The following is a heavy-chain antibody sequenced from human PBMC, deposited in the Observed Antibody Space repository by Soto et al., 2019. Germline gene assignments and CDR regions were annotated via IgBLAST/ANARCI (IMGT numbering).Heavy chain of an antibody. D-gene: IGHD3-3*01. CDR1: GDSISNNNC. CDR2: IYHSGTA. V-gene: IGHV4-4*02. Sequence: SETLSLTCAVSGDSISNNNCWNWVRQPPGKGLEWIGEIYHSGTANYNPSLKSRVTISLDKSNNQFSLTLNSVTAADTAVYYCARRRITTFGVVITGYGMDVWGQGTTVTVSS. J-gene: IGHJ6*02. CDR3: ARRRITTFGVVITGYGMDV.